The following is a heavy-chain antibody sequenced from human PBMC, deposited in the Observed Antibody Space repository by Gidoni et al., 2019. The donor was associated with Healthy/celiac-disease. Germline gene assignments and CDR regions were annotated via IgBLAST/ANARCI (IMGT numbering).Heavy chain of an antibody. Sequence: QVQLVESGGGVVQPGRSLRLSCAASGFTFSSYGMHWVRQAPGKGLEWVAVISYDGSNKYYADSVKGRFTISRDNSKNTLYLQMNSLRAEDTAVYYCAKRSGGEHYWGQGTLVTVSS. D-gene: IGHD2-21*01. J-gene: IGHJ4*02. V-gene: IGHV3-30*18. CDR2: ISYDGSNK. CDR3: AKRSGGEHY. CDR1: GFTFSSYG.